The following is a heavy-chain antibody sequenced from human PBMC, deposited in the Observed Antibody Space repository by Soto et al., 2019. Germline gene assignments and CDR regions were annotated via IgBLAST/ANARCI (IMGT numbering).Heavy chain of an antibody. CDR2: IIPIFGTA. CDR1: GGTFSSYA. CDR3: ARESGITMVRGVISLDGYYYYGMDV. Sequence: GASVKVSCKASGGTFSSYAISWVRQAPGQGLEWMGGIIPIFGTANYAQKFQGRVTITADESTSTAYMELSSLRSEDTAVYYCARESGITMVRGVISLDGYYYYGMDVWGQGTTVTVSS. D-gene: IGHD3-10*01. V-gene: IGHV1-69*13. J-gene: IGHJ6*02.